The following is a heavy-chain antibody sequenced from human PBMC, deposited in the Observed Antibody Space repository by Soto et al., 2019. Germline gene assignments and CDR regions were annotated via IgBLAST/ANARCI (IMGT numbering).Heavy chain of an antibody. CDR3: ARTTTVTPFDY. V-gene: IGHV4-61*01. CDR1: GGSVSSGSYY. Sequence: PSETLSLTCTVSGGSVSSGSYYWSWIRQPPGKGLEWIGYIYYSGSTNYNPSLKSRVTISVDTSKNQFSLKLSSVTAADTAVYYCARTTTVTPFDYWGQGTLVTVSS. D-gene: IGHD4-17*01. CDR2: IYYSGST. J-gene: IGHJ4*02.